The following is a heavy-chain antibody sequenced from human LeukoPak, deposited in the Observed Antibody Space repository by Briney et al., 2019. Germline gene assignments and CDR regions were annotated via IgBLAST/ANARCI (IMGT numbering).Heavy chain of an antibody. Sequence: GGSLRLSCAASGFTFSSYWMSWVRQAPGKGLEWVAVIPYDGSNKYYADSVKGRFTISRDNSKNTLYLQMNSLRAEDTAVYYCAKDGGYYYDSSGYYYGPLLGYWGQGTLVTVSS. J-gene: IGHJ4*02. CDR3: AKDGGYYYDSSGYYYGPLLGY. V-gene: IGHV3-30*18. CDR1: GFTFSSYW. CDR2: IPYDGSNK. D-gene: IGHD3-22*01.